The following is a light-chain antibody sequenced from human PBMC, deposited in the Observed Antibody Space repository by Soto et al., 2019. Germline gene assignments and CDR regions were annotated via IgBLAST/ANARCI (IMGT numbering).Light chain of an antibody. J-gene: IGKJ4*01. CDR2: GAS. Sequence: EIVLTQSPGTLSLSPGERATLSCRASQSISSNYLAWYQQKPGQAPRLVIYGASGRATGIPDRFSGSGSGTDFTLTISRLEPEDFAVYYCQQYGSSPPLTFGGGTKGEIK. CDR3: QQYGSSPPLT. CDR1: QSISSNY. V-gene: IGKV3-20*01.